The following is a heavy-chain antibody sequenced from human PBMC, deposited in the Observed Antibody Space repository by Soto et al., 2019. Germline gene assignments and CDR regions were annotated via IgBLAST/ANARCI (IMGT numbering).Heavy chain of an antibody. CDR1: GYTFIGYY. V-gene: IGHV1-2*02. CDR2: INPNNGDT. D-gene: IGHD6-13*01. CDR3: ASFYSRSRGEYYYYGMDV. J-gene: IGHJ6*02. Sequence: ASVKVSCKASGYTFIGYYMHWVRQAPGQGLEWMGWINPNNGDTNYEQKFQGRVTMTRDTSISTAYMELSSLSSDDTAVYYCASFYSRSRGEYYYYGMDVWGQGTTVTVSS.